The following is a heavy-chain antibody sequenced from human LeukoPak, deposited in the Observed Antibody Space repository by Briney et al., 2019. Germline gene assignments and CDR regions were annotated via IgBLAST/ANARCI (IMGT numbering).Heavy chain of an antibody. Sequence: EASVKLSCKASGYTFNSYGISWVRQARGQGLEWMGWISAYNGNTNYAQKLQGRVTMTTDTSTSTAYMELRSLRSDDTAVYYCARYQLPDYWGQGTLVTASS. CDR1: GYTFNSYG. CDR2: ISAYNGNT. CDR3: ARYQLPDY. D-gene: IGHD2-2*01. V-gene: IGHV1-18*01. J-gene: IGHJ4*02.